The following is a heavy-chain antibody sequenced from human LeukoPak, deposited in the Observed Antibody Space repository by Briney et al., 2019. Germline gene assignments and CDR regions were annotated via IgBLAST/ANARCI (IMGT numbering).Heavy chain of an antibody. CDR2: ISGNGGST. CDR3: AKRSSGYSFDY. D-gene: IGHD3-22*01. V-gene: IGHV3-23*01. CDR1: GFTFSSNA. J-gene: IGHJ4*02. Sequence: PGGSLRLSCAASGFTFSSNAMSWVRQAPGKGLEWLSAISGNGGSTCYADSVMGRFTISRDNSKNTLYLQMNSLRAEDTAVYYCAKRSSGYSFDYWGQGTLVTVSS.